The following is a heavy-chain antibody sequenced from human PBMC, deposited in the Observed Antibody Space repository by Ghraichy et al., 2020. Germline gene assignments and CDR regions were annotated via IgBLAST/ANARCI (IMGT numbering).Heavy chain of an antibody. CDR3: ARGSYYYGSGSYYDDAFDI. CDR2: IIPIFGTA. V-gene: IGHV1-69*06. D-gene: IGHD3-10*01. J-gene: IGHJ3*02. CDR1: GGTFSSYA. Sequence: SVKVSCKASGGTFSSYAISWVRQAPGQGLEWMGGIIPIFGTANYAQKFQGRVTITADKSTSTAYMELSSLRSEDTAVYYCARGSYYYGSGSYYDDAFDIWGQGTMVTVSS.